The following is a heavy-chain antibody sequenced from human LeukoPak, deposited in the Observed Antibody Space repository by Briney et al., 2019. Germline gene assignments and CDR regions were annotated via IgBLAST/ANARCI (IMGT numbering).Heavy chain of an antibody. CDR2: IYYSGST. CDR1: GGSISSDY. J-gene: IGHJ4*02. Sequence: PSETLSLTCTVSGGSISSDYWSWIRQPPGKGLEWIGYIYYSGSTNYNPSLKSRVTISVDTSKNQFSLKLSSVTAADTAVYYCARGTRIAAAAPFDYWGQGTLVTVSS. CDR3: ARGTRIAAAAPFDY. V-gene: IGHV4-59*01. D-gene: IGHD6-13*01.